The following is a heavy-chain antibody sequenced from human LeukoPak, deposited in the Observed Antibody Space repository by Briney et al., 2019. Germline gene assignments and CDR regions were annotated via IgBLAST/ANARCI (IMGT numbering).Heavy chain of an antibody. Sequence: GESLKISCKASGYSFTRYWIAWVRQMPGKGLEWMGIIYPVDSDTRYSPSFQGQVTISADKSISTAYLQWSSLRASDTAMYYCARYKEYYGSGSYYKGFDYWGQGTLVTVSS. J-gene: IGHJ4*02. V-gene: IGHV5-51*01. CDR3: ARYKEYYGSGSYYKGFDY. D-gene: IGHD3-10*01. CDR2: IYPVDSDT. CDR1: GYSFTRYW.